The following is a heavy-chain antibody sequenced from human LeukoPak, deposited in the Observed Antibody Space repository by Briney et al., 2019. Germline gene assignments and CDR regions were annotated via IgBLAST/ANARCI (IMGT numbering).Heavy chain of an antibody. CDR2: IKEDGSEK. CDR1: GFTVSSSY. Sequence: GGSLRLSCAASGFTVSSSYMSWVRQAPGKGLEWVADIKEDGSEKYYVDSVKGRFTIFRDDAKKSLFLQMNSLRAEDTAVYYCARDRRYGSGSYSTYYGMDVWGQGTTVTVSS. D-gene: IGHD3-10*01. CDR3: ARDRRYGSGSYSTYYGMDV. J-gene: IGHJ6*02. V-gene: IGHV3-7*01.